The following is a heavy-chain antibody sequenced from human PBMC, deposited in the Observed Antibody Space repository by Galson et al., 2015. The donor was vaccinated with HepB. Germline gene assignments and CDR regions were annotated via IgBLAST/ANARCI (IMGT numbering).Heavy chain of an antibody. CDR1: GYTFTSYY. D-gene: IGHD3-22*01. Sequence: SVKVSCKASGYTFTSYYMHWVRQAPGQGLEWMGIINPSGGSTSYAQKFQGRVTMTRDTSTSTVYMELSSLRSEDTAVYYCARDLLGDSSGSPNAVDYWGQGTLVTVSS. CDR2: INPSGGST. CDR3: ARDLLGDSSGSPNAVDY. J-gene: IGHJ4*02. V-gene: IGHV1-46*01.